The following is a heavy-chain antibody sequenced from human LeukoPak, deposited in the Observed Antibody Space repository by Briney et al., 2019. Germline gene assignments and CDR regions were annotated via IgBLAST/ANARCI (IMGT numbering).Heavy chain of an antibody. V-gene: IGHV4-59*11. CDR3: AREIPAAGHFDS. D-gene: IGHD6-13*01. CDR2: IYYTGST. Sequence: SETLSLTCAVSGGSISGHYWNWIRQPPGRGLEWIGYIYYTGSTNYNPSLISRVTISVDTSKNQFSLELSSVTAADTAVYYCAREIPAAGHFDSWGQGALVTVSS. J-gene: IGHJ4*02. CDR1: GGSISGHY.